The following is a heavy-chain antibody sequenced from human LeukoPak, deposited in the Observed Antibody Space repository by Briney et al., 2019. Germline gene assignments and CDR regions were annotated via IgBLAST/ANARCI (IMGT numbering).Heavy chain of an antibody. V-gene: IGHV1-69*06. CDR1: GGTFSSYA. CDR2: IIPIFGTA. J-gene: IGHJ4*02. Sequence: GASVKVSCKASGGTFSSYAISWVRQAPGQGLEWMGGIIPIFGTANYAQKFQGRVTITADKSTSTAYMELSSLRSEDTAVYYCAGVGGIAAGTIDYWGQGTLVTVSS. CDR3: AGVGGIAAGTIDY. D-gene: IGHD6-13*01.